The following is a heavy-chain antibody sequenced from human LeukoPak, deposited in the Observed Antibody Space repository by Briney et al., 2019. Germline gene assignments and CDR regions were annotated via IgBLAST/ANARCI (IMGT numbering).Heavy chain of an antibody. V-gene: IGHV3-74*01. CDR3: ARVGYYYGGFDY. CDR1: GFTFSSYW. CDR2: INSDGSST. Sequence: GGSLRLSCAASGFTFSSYWMHWVRQAPGKGLVWVSRINSDGSSTSYADSVKGRFTISRDNAKNTLYLQMNSLRAEDTAVYYCARVGYYYGGFDYWGQGTLVTVSS. D-gene: IGHD3-10*01. J-gene: IGHJ4*02.